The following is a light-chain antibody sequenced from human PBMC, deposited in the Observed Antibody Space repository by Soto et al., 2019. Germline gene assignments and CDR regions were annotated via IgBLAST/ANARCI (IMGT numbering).Light chain of an antibody. Sequence: EIVLTQSPATLSLSPGERATLSCRASQSVSSYLAWYQQKPGQAPRLLIYDASNRATGIPARFSGSGSGTDFTPTISSLERGDLAVYYCQQRSDWPSSFGGGTKVQIK. CDR2: DAS. J-gene: IGKJ4*01. V-gene: IGKV3-11*01. CDR3: QQRSDWPSS. CDR1: QSVSSY.